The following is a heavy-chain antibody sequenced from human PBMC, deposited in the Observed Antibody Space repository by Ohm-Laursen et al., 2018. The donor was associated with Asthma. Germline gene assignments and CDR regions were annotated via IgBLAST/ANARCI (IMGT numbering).Heavy chain of an antibody. Sequence: SLTLSCAASGFTFSSYAMGWVRQAPGQGLEWVSAISGSGGSTYYADSVKGRFTISRDNAKNSLYLQMNSLRAEDTAVYYCAREGYYGSGTVWGQGTLVTVSS. CDR3: AREGYYGSGTV. J-gene: IGHJ4*02. CDR2: ISGSGGST. CDR1: GFTFSSYA. D-gene: IGHD3-10*01. V-gene: IGHV3-23*01.